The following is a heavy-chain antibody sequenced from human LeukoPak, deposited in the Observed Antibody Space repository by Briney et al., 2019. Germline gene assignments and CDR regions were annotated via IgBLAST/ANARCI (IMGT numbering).Heavy chain of an antibody. D-gene: IGHD3-16*01. CDR3: ARHRDSLGFHNWFDP. CDR1: GGSFSGYY. CDR2: INHSGST. V-gene: IGHV4-34*01. Sequence: SETLSLTCAIYGGSFSGYYWSWIRQPPGKGLEWIGEINHSGSTNYNPSLKSRVTISVDTSKNQFSLRLVSVTAADTAIYYCARHRDSLGFHNWFDPWGQGALVTVSS. J-gene: IGHJ5*02.